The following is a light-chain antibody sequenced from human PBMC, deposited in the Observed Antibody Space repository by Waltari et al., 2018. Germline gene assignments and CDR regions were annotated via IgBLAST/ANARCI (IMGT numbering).Light chain of an antibody. CDR2: DGT. CDR3: CSYAGSYILV. V-gene: IGLV2-11*01. Sequence: QSALTQPRSVSGSPGHSVTISCTGTSRHVCYYHLVPWYQQRPGKAPRLILYDGTKRPSGVPDRFSGSKSGNTASLTISGLQAEDEADFYCCSYAGSYILVFGGGTKLTVL. CDR1: SRHVCYYHL. J-gene: IGLJ2*01.